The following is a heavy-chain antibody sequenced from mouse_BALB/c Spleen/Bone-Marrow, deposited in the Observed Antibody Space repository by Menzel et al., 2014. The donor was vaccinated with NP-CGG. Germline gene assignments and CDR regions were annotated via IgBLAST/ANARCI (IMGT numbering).Heavy chain of an antibody. D-gene: IGHD2-14*01. Sequence: LQQSGSELVRPGASVKLSCKASGYTFTSYWMHWVKQRHGQGLEWIGNIYPGSGSTNYDEKFKSKGTLTVDTSSSTAYMHFSSLTSEDSAVYYCTVRRFAYWGQGTLVTVSA. V-gene: IGHV1S22*01. J-gene: IGHJ3*01. CDR1: GYTFTSYW. CDR2: IYPGSGST. CDR3: TVRRFAY.